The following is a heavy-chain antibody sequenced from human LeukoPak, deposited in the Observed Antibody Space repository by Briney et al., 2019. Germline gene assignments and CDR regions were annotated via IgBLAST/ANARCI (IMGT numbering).Heavy chain of an antibody. CDR2: IYYSGST. V-gene: IGHV4-30-4*01. CDR3: ATDNSYGSGSYYT. D-gene: IGHD3-10*01. Sequence: PSETLSLTCTVSGGSISSGDYYWSWLRQPPGKGLEWIGYIYYSGSTYYNPSLKSRLTISVDTSKNQFSLKLSSVTAADTAVYYCATDNSYGSGSYYTWGQGTLVTVSS. CDR1: GGSISSGDYY. J-gene: IGHJ4*02.